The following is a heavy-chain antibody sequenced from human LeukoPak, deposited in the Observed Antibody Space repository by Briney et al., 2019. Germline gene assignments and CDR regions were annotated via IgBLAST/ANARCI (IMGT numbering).Heavy chain of an antibody. CDR1: GFTFSSYS. CDR2: ISSSSSYI. Sequence: GGSLRLSCAASGFTFSSYSMNWVRQAPGKGLEWVSSISSSSSYIYYADSVKGRFTISRDNAKNSLYLQMNSLRAEDTAVYCCARSGGSYYLSYWGQGTLVTVSS. CDR3: ARSGGSYYLSY. J-gene: IGHJ4*02. V-gene: IGHV3-21*01. D-gene: IGHD1-26*01.